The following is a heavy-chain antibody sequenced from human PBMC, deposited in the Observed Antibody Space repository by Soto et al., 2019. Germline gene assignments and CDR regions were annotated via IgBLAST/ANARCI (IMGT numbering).Heavy chain of an antibody. J-gene: IGHJ4*02. D-gene: IGHD3-10*01. V-gene: IGHV4-39*01. CDR3: AKHFYGSGSYLNFDY. CDR2: IYYNGDT. CDR1: GGSISSDSYY. Sequence: SETLSLTCTVSGGSISSDSYYWGWIRQPPGKGLEWIGSIYYNGDTYYNPSLRSRVTISVDTSKIQFSLKLSSVTAADTAVYYCAKHFYGSGSYLNFDYWDQGTLVTVSS.